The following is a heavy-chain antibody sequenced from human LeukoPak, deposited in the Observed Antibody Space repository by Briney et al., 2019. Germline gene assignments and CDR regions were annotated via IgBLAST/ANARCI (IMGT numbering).Heavy chain of an antibody. V-gene: IGHV4-31*03. D-gene: IGHD3-3*01. J-gene: IGHJ4*02. CDR1: GGSISSGGYH. CDR3: ARDGATSSGYYFGTFVY. Sequence: SQTLSLTCTVSGGSISSGGYHWSWIRQHPGKGLEWIGYIYYSGSTYYNPSLKSRVTISVDTSKNQFSLKLSSVTAADTAVYYCARDGATSSGYYFGTFVYWGQGTLVTVSS. CDR2: IYYSGST.